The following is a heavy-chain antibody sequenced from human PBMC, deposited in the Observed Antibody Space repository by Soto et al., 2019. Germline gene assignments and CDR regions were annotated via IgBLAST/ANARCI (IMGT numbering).Heavy chain of an antibody. D-gene: IGHD3-22*01. CDR1: GFTFSSYA. CDR3: ARGPASSGYYYWYFDL. J-gene: IGHJ2*01. V-gene: IGHV3-30-3*01. Sequence: QVQLVESGGGVVQPGRSLRLSCAASGFTFSSYAMHWVRQAPGKGLEWVAVISYDGSNKYYADSVKGRFTISRDNSKNTLYLQMNSLRAEDTAVYYCARGPASSGYYYWYFDLWGRGTLVTVSS. CDR2: ISYDGSNK.